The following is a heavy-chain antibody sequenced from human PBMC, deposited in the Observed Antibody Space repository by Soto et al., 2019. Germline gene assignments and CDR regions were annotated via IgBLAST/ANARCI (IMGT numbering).Heavy chain of an antibody. J-gene: IGHJ6*02. CDR3: TRQGHSSSYYGMDV. CDR1: GFTFSGSA. CDR2: IRSKANSYAT. Sequence: PEGSLRLSCAASGFTFSGSAMHWVRQASGKGLEWVGRIRSKANSYATAYAASVRGRFTISRDDSKNTAYLQMNSLKTEDTAVYYCTRQGHSSSYYGMDVWGQGTTVTVSS. V-gene: IGHV3-73*01. D-gene: IGHD6-6*01.